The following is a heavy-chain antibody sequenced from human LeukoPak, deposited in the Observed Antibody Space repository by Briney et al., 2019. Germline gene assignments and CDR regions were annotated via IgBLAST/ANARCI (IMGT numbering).Heavy chain of an antibody. CDR2: IKSKTDGGTT. CDR1: GFTFSNAW. CDR3: TTAGYSGSYYGLWYYYYYMDV. J-gene: IGHJ6*03. Sequence: GGSLRLSCAASGFTFSNAWMSWVRQAPGKGLEGVGRIKSKTDGGTTDYAAPVKGRFTISRDDSKNTLYLQMNSLKTEDTAVYYCTTAGYSGSYYGLWYYYYYMDVWGKGTTVTVSS. V-gene: IGHV3-15*01. D-gene: IGHD1-26*01.